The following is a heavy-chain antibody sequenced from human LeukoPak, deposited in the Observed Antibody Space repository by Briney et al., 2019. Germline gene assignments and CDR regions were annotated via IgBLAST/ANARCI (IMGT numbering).Heavy chain of an antibody. J-gene: IGHJ4*02. CDR2: ISYDGSNK. CDR3: ARGEGDSSGSLGSFDY. Sequence: GGSLRLSCAASGFTFSSYAMHWVRQAPGKGLEWVAVISYDGSNKYYADSVKGRFTISRDNSKNTLHLQMNSLRAEDTAVYYCARGEGDSSGSLGSFDYWGQGTLVTVSS. V-gene: IGHV3-30-3*01. D-gene: IGHD3-22*01. CDR1: GFTFSSYA.